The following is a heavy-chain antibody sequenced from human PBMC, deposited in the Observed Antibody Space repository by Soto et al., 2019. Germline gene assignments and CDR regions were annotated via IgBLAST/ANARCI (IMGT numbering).Heavy chain of an antibody. V-gene: IGHV4-59*01. J-gene: IGHJ5*02. Sequence: SETLSLTCTVSGGSISSYYWSWIRQPPGKGLEWIGYIYYSGSTNYNPSLKSRVTISVDTSKNQFSLKLSSVTAADTAVYYCARVPRGSHWFDPWGQGTLVTVSS. CDR3: ARVPRGSHWFDP. CDR2: IYYSGST. CDR1: GGSISSYY. D-gene: IGHD3-16*01.